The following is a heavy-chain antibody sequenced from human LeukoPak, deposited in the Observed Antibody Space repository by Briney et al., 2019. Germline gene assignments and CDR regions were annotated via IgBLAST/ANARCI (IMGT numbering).Heavy chain of an antibody. CDR1: GFTFSSYA. V-gene: IGHV3-30*04. Sequence: PGGSLRLSCAAYGFTFSSYAMHWVRQAPGKGLEWVAVISYDGSNKYYADSVKGRFTISRDNSKNTLYLQMNSLRAEDTAVYYCALGDFDYWGQGTLVTVSS. CDR3: ALGDFDY. CDR2: ISYDGSNK. J-gene: IGHJ4*02.